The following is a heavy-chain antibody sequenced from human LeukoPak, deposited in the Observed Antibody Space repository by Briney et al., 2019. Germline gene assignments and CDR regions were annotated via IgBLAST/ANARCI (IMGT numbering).Heavy chain of an antibody. V-gene: IGHV4-39*07. CDR3: ARGGYNSDWRISWFDP. CDR1: GASITSSSFF. Sequence: SETLSLTCAVSGASITSSSFFWGWIRQPPGRGLEWIGGIYYSETTYYNPSLKSRVTISVDTSKNQFSLKLTSVTAADTAVYYCARGGYNSDWRISWFDPWGQGTLVTVSS. D-gene: IGHD6-25*01. J-gene: IGHJ5*02. CDR2: IYYSETT.